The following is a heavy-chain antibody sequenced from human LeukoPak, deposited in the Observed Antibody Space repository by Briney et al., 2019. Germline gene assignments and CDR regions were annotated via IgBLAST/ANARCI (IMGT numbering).Heavy chain of an antibody. CDR2: INHSGST. Sequence: PSETLSLTCAVYGGSFSGYYWSWIRQPPGKGLEWIGEINHSGSTNYNPSLKSRVTISVDTSKNQFSLDLTSVTAADTALYYCARAFRESFFDYWGQGTLVTVSS. CDR1: GGSFSGYY. J-gene: IGHJ4*02. V-gene: IGHV4-34*01. CDR3: ARAFRESFFDY.